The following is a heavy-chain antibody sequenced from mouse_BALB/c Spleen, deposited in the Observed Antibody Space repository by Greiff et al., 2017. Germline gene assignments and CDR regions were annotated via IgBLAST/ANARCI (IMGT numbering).Heavy chain of an antibody. CDR1: GYAFTSYN. J-gene: IGHJ3*01. V-gene: IGHV1S135*01. Sequence: VHVKQSGPELVKPGASVKVSCKASGYAFTSYNMYWVKQSHGKSLEWIGYIDPYNGGTSYNQKFKGKATLTVDKSSSTAYMHLNSLTSEDSAVYYCARGQLGLPWFAYWGQGTLVTVSA. CDR2: IDPYNGGT. D-gene: IGHD3-2*01. CDR3: ARGQLGLPWFAY.